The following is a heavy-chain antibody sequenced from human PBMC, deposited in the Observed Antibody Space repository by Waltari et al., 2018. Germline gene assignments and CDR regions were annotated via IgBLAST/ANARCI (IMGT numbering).Heavy chain of an antibody. Sequence: EVQLLEAGGGLVQPGGSMRLSWYASECTFSSYAMNWVRQAPGKGLEWVSTISGSGGNTYYADSVKGRFTISRDNSKNTLYLQMNSLRAEDTAVYYCAKDPAGTYYFEYWGQGTLVTVSS. J-gene: IGHJ4*02. CDR2: ISGSGGNT. CDR3: AKDPAGTYYFEY. CDR1: ECTFSSYA. D-gene: IGHD6-19*01. V-gene: IGHV3-23*01.